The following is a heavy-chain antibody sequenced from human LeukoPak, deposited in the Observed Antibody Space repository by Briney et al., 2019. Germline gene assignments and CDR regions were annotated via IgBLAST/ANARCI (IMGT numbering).Heavy chain of an antibody. CDR3: ASLGRWLLSHLYYFDY. Sequence: PSETLSLTCAVYGGSFSGYYWSWIRQPPGKGLEWIGEINHSGSTNYNPSLKSRVTISVDTSKNQFSLKLTSVTAADTAVYYCASLGRWLLSHLYYFDYWGQGTLVPVSS. D-gene: IGHD5-24*01. J-gene: IGHJ4*02. V-gene: IGHV4-34*01. CDR1: GGSFSGYY. CDR2: INHSGST.